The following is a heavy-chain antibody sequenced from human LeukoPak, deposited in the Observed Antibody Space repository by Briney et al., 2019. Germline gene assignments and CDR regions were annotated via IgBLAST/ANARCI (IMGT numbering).Heavy chain of an antibody. J-gene: IGHJ6*02. CDR3: ARGRYYGMDV. CDR1: GFTFSTFW. V-gene: IGHV3-74*03. Sequence: GGSLRLSCAASGFTFSTFWMHWVRQAPGKGLVWVSGINSDGSSTTYADSVKGRFTISRDNAKNTLYLQMNNLRAEDTAVYYCARGRYYGMDVWGQGTTVTVSS. CDR2: INSDGSST.